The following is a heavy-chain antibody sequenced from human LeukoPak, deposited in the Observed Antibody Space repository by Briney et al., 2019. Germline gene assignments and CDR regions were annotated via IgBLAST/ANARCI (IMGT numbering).Heavy chain of an antibody. J-gene: IGHJ4*02. D-gene: IGHD3-22*01. Sequence: ASVKVSCKASGYTFTGYYMHWVRQAPGQGLEWMGRINPNSGGTNYAQKFQGRVTMTRDTSISTAYMELSRLRSDDTAVYYCARVSRDSSGYYIDYWGQGTLVTVSS. CDR1: GYTFTGYY. V-gene: IGHV1-2*06. CDR2: INPNSGGT. CDR3: ARVSRDSSGYYIDY.